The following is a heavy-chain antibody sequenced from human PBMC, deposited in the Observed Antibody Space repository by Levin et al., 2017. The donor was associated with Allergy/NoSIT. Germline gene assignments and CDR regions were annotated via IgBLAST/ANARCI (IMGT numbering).Heavy chain of an antibody. CDR3: ANGIAARPGRRDFDY. Sequence: GGSLRLSCAASGFTFSSYGMHWVRQAPGKGLEWVAVISYDGSNKYYADSVKGRFTISRDNSKNTLYLQMNSLRAEDTAVYYCANGIAARPGRRDFDYWGQGTLVTVSS. CDR1: GFTFSSYG. V-gene: IGHV3-30*18. J-gene: IGHJ4*02. D-gene: IGHD6-6*01. CDR2: ISYDGSNK.